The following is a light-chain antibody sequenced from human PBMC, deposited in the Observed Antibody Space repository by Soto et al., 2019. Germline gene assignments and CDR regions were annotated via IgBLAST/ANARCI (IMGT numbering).Light chain of an antibody. CDR2: GNN. V-gene: IGLV1-40*01. CDR3: QYYDSSLSGRNVV. J-gene: IGLJ2*01. Sequence: QSVLTQPPSVSGAPGQRVTISCTGSSSNIGAGYDVHWYQQLPGTAPKLLIYGNNNRPSGVPDRFSGSKSGTSASLAITGLQAEDEADYYCQYYDSSLSGRNVVFGGGTKLTVL. CDR1: SSNIGAGYD.